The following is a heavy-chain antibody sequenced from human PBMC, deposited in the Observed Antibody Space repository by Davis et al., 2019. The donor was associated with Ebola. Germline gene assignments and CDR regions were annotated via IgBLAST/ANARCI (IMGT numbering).Heavy chain of an antibody. CDR3: ARDPRPAVIMGIIDYYHYMGV. CDR2: INPSGGST. J-gene: IGHJ6*03. Sequence: ASVQVSCKASGYTFSSYYMHWVRQAPGQGLEWMGVINPSGGSTRYAQKFQGRVNMTRDTSTSTVYMGVSSLRSEDTAVYYCARDPRPAVIMGIIDYYHYMGVWGKGTTVTVSS. V-gene: IGHV1-46*01. CDR1: GYTFSSYY. D-gene: IGHD1-26*01.